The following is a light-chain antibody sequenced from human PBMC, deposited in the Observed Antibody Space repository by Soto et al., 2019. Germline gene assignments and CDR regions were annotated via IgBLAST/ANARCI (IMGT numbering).Light chain of an antibody. CDR3: QQYGSTPRT. Sequence: EIVLTQSPGTLSLSRGERATLSCRASQSVSSAYLAWYQHKPGQAPRLLIYGASSRATGIPDRFSGSGSGTDFTLTISRLEPEDFAVYYCQQYGSTPRTFGQGTKVEI. CDR2: GAS. J-gene: IGKJ1*01. V-gene: IGKV3-20*01. CDR1: QSVSSAY.